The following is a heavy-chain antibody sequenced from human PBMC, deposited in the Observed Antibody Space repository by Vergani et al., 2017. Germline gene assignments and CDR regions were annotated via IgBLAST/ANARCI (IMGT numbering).Heavy chain of an antibody. V-gene: IGHV3-21*04. CDR1: GFTFSSYS. CDR3: AKDSDDFWSGYWGY. J-gene: IGHJ4*02. CDR2: ISSSSSYI. D-gene: IGHD3-3*01. Sequence: EVQLVESGGGLVEPGGSLRLSCAASGFTFSSYSMNWVRQAPGKGLEWVSSISSSSSYIYYADSVKGRFTISRDNSKNTLYLQMNSLRAEDTAVYYCAKDSDDFWSGYWGYWGQGTLVTVSS.